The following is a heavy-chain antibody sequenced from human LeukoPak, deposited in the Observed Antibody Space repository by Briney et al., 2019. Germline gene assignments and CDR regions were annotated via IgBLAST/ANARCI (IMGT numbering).Heavy chain of an antibody. J-gene: IGHJ4*02. D-gene: IGHD3-9*01. CDR3: AKDMGMYYDILTGFFPLNY. CDR1: GFTFSSYA. Sequence: QTGGSLRLSCAASGFTFSSYAMSWVRQAPGKGLEWVSAISGSGGSTYYADSVKGRFTISRDNSKNTLYPQMNSLRAEDTAVYYCAKDMGMYYDILTGFFPLNYWGQGTLVTVSS. V-gene: IGHV3-23*01. CDR2: ISGSGGST.